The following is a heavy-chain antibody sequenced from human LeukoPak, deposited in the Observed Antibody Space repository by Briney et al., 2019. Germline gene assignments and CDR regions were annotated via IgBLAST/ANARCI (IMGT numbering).Heavy chain of an antibody. CDR1: GFSFSSYD. V-gene: IGHV3-21*01. CDR2: ISSGSSYI. J-gene: IGHJ2*01. Sequence: PGGSLRLSCAASGFSFSSYDMGWVRQAPGKGLEWVSSISSGSSYIYYADSLKGRFTISRDNAKNSLYLQMNSLRAEDTAVYYCARVGAKGGWYFDLWGRGTLVTVSS. D-gene: IGHD3-10*01. CDR3: ARVGAKGGWYFDL.